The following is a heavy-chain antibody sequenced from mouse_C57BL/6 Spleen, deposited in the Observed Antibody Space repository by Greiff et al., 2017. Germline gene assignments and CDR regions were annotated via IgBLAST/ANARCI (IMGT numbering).Heavy chain of an antibody. J-gene: IGHJ2*01. D-gene: IGHD1-1*01. CDR3: ARGGYGSSYGY. Sequence: DVKLQESGPGLVKPSQSLSLTCSVTGYSITSGYYWNWIRQFPGNKLEWMGYISYDGSNNYNPSLKNRISITRDTSKNQFFLKLNSVTTEDTATYYCARGGYGSSYGYWGQGTTLTVSS. CDR2: ISYDGSN. V-gene: IGHV3-6*01. CDR1: GYSITSGYY.